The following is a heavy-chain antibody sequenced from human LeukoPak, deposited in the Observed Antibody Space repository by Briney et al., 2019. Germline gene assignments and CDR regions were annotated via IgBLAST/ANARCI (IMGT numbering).Heavy chain of an antibody. CDR2: INHSGST. Sequence: SETLSLTCAVYGGSFSGYYWSWIRQPPGKGLEWIGEINHSGSTNYNPSLKSRVTISVDTSKNQFSLKLSSVTAADTAVYYCARMVGATLGDWGQGTLVTVSS. V-gene: IGHV4-34*01. CDR1: GGSFSGYY. J-gene: IGHJ4*02. D-gene: IGHD1-26*01. CDR3: ARMVGATLGD.